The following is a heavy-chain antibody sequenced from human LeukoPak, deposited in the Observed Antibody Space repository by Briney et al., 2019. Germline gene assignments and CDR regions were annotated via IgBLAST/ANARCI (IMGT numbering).Heavy chain of an antibody. J-gene: IGHJ1*01. Sequence: GGSLRLSCAASGVTFNSYGMHWVRQAPGKGLEWVAFIRYDGSNKYYADSVKGRFTISRDNSKNTLYLQMNSLRAEDTAVYYCAKDQNLFVVVVAATFQHWGQGTLVTVSS. CDR2: IRYDGSNK. CDR3: AKDQNLFVVVVAATFQH. D-gene: IGHD2-15*01. V-gene: IGHV3-30*02. CDR1: GVTFNSYG.